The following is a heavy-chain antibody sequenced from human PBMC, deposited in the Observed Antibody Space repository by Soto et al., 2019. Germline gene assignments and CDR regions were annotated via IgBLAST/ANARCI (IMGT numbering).Heavy chain of an antibody. D-gene: IGHD6-19*01. J-gene: IGHJ4*02. Sequence: GSLRLSCAASGFTVSSYAMHWVRQAPGKGLEWVAVISYDGSNKYYADSVKGRSTISRDNSKNTLYLQMNSLRAEDTAVYYCARDSVREGGSGWVYFDYWGQGTLVTVSS. CDR1: GFTVSSYA. V-gene: IGHV3-30-3*01. CDR2: ISYDGSNK. CDR3: ARDSVREGGSGWVYFDY.